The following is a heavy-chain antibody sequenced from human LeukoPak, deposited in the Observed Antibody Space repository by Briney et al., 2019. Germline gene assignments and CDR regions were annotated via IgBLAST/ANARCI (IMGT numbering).Heavy chain of an antibody. V-gene: IGHV3-73*01. D-gene: IGHD1-1*01. CDR1: DFTFSDSA. CDR3: PRLRSDTTGGYYYFMDV. J-gene: IGHJ6*03. CDR2: IRSKANGYAT. Sequence: GGSLRLSCAASDFTFSDSAIHWVRQAPGKGLEWVGRIRSKANGYATSYGASAKGRLTISRDDSKNTADLQMSDLRTEDTAVYYCPRLRSDTTGGYYYFMDVWGKGTTVIVSS.